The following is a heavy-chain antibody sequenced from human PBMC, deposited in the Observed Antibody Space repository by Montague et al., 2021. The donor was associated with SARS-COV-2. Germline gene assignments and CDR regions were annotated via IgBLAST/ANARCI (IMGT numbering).Heavy chain of an antibody. Sequence: TLSLTCTVSGGSISGDNYYWTWIRQHPGKGLEWIAYIYYTGSTYYNPSLQSRLRTSLDTSKNQFSLTLTSVTPADTAIYYCARNRGWGFRGAGYIDLWGRGTLVTVSS. V-gene: IGHV4-31*03. J-gene: IGHJ2*01. CDR2: IYYTGST. D-gene: IGHD7-27*01. CDR3: ARNRGWGFRGAGYIDL. CDR1: GGSISGDNYY.